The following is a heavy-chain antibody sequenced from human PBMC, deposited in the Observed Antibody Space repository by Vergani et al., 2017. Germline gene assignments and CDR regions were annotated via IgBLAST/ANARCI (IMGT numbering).Heavy chain of an antibody. Sequence: EVHLVESGGGLVKPGRSLRLPCAAPGFSFAEYVMHWVRQVPGKGLEWVSGISWNAGMTAYADSVKGRFTISRDNAKRSLYLQMNSLRADDTALYYCVKGSSWVYWGQGTLVSVSS. D-gene: IGHD2-2*01. V-gene: IGHV3-9*01. J-gene: IGHJ4*02. CDR3: VKGSSWVY. CDR2: ISWNAGMT. CDR1: GFSFAEYV.